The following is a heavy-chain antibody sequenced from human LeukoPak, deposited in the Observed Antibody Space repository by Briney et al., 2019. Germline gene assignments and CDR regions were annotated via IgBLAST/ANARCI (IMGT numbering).Heavy chain of an antibody. Sequence: SETLSLTCAVYGGSFSAYYWTWIRQPPGKGLEWIGEINHSGSINYNPSLKSRVTISVDTSKNQFSLKLSSVTAADTAVYYCAKRGPYYYGSGSYYKGAQYYFDSWGQGPLVTVSS. V-gene: IGHV4-34*01. CDR3: AKRGPYYYGSGSYYKGAQYYFDS. CDR1: GGSFSAYY. J-gene: IGHJ4*02. D-gene: IGHD3-10*01. CDR2: INHSGSI.